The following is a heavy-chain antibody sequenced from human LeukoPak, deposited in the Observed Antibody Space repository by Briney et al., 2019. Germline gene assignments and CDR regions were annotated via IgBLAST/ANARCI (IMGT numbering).Heavy chain of an antibody. CDR1: GFTFSSYW. D-gene: IGHD3-9*01. Sequence: GGSLRLSCAASGFTFSSYWMSWVRQAPGKGLEWVANIKQDGSEKYYVDSVKGRFTISRDNAKNSLYLQMNSLRAEDTAVYYCARGPVRYFDWLSLDYWGQGTLVTVSS. V-gene: IGHV3-7*03. J-gene: IGHJ4*02. CDR2: IKQDGSEK. CDR3: ARGPVRYFDWLSLDY.